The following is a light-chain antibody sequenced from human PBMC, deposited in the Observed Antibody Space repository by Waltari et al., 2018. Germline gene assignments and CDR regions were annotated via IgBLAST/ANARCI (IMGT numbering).Light chain of an antibody. CDR1: NIGGRS. CDR2: LDS. Sequence: SSVLTQAPSVSVAPGQTATVTCGGDNIGGRSVNWYQQRPGRAPVLVVYLDSDRPSGIPDRFSGSKSGNAATLTISRVEAGDEADYYCHVWDGKTVMFGGGTKLTVL. CDR3: HVWDGKTVM. V-gene: IGLV3-21*02. J-gene: IGLJ3*02.